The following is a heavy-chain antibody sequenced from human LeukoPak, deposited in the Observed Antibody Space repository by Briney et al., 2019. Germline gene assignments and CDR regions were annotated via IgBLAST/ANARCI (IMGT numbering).Heavy chain of an antibody. CDR1: GGTFSSYA. J-gene: IGHJ4*02. D-gene: IGHD3-10*01. CDR2: IISIFGTA. CDR3: ARVRTTLYYYGSGSYSYYFDY. Sequence: GASVKVSCKASGGTFSSYAISWVRQAPGQGLEWMGGIISIFGTANYAQKFQGRVTITADKSTSTAYMELSSLRSEDTAVYYCARVRTTLYYYGSGSYSYYFDYWGQGTLVTVSS. V-gene: IGHV1-69*06.